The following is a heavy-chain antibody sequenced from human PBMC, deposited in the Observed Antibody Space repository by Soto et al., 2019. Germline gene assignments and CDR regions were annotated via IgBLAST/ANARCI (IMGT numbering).Heavy chain of an antibody. CDR1: GYTFTRHG. D-gene: IGHD5-18*01. CDR2: ISGYNGNT. CDR3: ARDDGYVDTPNWLDP. J-gene: IGHJ5*02. V-gene: IGHV1-18*01. Sequence: QVQLVQSGAEVKKPGASVKVSCKASGYTFTRHGISWVRQAPGQGLEWMGWISGYNGNTNYAQRLQGRVTMTTDTATSTAYMELRSRRSDDTAVYDGARDDGYVDTPNWLDPWGQGTLVTVSS.